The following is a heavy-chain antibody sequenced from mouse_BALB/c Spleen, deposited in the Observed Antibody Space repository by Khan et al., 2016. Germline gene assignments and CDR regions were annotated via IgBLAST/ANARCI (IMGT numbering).Heavy chain of an antibody. CDR3: ARYRYYYGSSRYFDV. D-gene: IGHD1-1*01. CDR2: INTYSGES. CDR1: GYTFTNSG. J-gene: IGHJ1*01. V-gene: IGHV9-3-1*01. Sequence: QIQLVQSGPELKKPGKTVKISCKASGYTFTNSGMNWVKQAPGKGLKWMGWINTYSGESTYADDFKGRFAFSLVTSANTAYLQINNLKNEDPATYYCARYRYYYGSSRYFDVWGAGTTVTVSS.